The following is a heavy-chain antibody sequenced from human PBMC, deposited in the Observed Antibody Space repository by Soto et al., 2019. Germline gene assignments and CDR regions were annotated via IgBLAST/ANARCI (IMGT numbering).Heavy chain of an antibody. CDR2: IHYSGST. V-gene: IGHV4-59*08. CDR3: ARRIVILAADYGMDV. Sequence: SETLSLTCTVSGVSISSSYWTWIRQPPGKRLEWIGYIHYSGSTNYSPSLKSRVTISVDTSKKQFSLKLSSVTAADTAVYYCARRIVILAADYGMDVWGQGTTVT. CDR1: GVSISSSY. J-gene: IGHJ6*02. D-gene: IGHD2-15*01.